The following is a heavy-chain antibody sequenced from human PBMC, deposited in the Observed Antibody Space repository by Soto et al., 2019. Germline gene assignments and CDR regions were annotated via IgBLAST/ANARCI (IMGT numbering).Heavy chain of an antibody. V-gene: IGHV1-3*01. CDR1: GYTFTSYA. CDR3: ARGTLIAARPPRDY. CDR2: INAGNGNT. D-gene: IGHD6-6*01. J-gene: IGHJ4*02. Sequence: ASGKVFCKASGYTFTSYAMHWVRQAPGQRLEWMGWINAGNGNTKYSQKFQGRVTITRDTSASTAYMELSSLRSEDTAVYYCARGTLIAARPPRDYWGQGTLVTVSS.